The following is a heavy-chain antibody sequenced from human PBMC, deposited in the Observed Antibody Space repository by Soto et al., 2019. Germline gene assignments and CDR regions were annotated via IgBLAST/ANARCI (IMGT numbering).Heavy chain of an antibody. Sequence: SETLSLTCTVSGGSISSYYCSWVRQPPAKGLEWIGSIYYSGSTYYNPSLKSRVTISVDTSKNQFSLKLSSVTAADTAVYYCARHGQSYYGSDNYHWFDPWGQGTLVTVSS. CDR3: ARHGQSYYGSDNYHWFDP. CDR1: GGSISSYY. CDR2: IYYSGST. V-gene: IGHV4-59*05. J-gene: IGHJ5*02. D-gene: IGHD3-10*01.